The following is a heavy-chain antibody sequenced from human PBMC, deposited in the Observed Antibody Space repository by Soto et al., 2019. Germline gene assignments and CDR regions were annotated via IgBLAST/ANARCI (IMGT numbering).Heavy chain of an antibody. D-gene: IGHD6-6*01. Sequence: EVQLVESGGGLVKPGGSLRLSCAASGFTFSSYSMNWVRQAPGKGLEWVSSISSSSSYIYYADSVKGRFTISRDNAKNSLYLQMNSLRAEDTAVYYCARDQGSSYNWCDPWGQGTLVTVSS. CDR3: ARDQGSSYNWCDP. J-gene: IGHJ5*02. CDR2: ISSSSSYI. V-gene: IGHV3-21*01. CDR1: GFTFSSYS.